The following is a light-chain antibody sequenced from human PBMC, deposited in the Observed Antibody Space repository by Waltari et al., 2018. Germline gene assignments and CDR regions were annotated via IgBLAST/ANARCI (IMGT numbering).Light chain of an antibody. CDR2: QDK. Sequence: SYDLSQPPSVSVSPGQTARITCSGDKLGDKHACWYQQKPGQSPVLVIYQDKRRPSGIPERFSGSNSGNTATLTISGTQAMDEADYYCQAWDSTTVGVFGPGTKVTVL. V-gene: IGLV3-1*01. J-gene: IGLJ1*01. CDR3: QAWDSTTVGV. CDR1: KLGDKH.